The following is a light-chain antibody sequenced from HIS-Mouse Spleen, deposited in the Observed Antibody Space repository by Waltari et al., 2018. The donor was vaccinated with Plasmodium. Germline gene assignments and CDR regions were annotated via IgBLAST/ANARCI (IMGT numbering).Light chain of an antibody. J-gene: IGKJ4*01. CDR1: QSVSSSY. Sequence: EIVLTQSPGTLSLSQGERAHLSCRASQSVSSSYLAWYQQKPGQAPRLLIYGASSRATGIPGRFSGSGSGTDFTLTISRLEPEDFAVYYCQQYGSSPPLTFGGGTKVEIK. V-gene: IGKV3-20*01. CDR2: GAS. CDR3: QQYGSSPPLT.